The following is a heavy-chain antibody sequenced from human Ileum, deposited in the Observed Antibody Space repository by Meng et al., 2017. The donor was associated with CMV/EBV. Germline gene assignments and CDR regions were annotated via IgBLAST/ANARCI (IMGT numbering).Heavy chain of an antibody. CDR3: AREDPMAIPGSDLWVFWDH. D-gene: IGHD3-10*01. CDR1: GFTFRSYT. CDR2: INRDSSYI. Sequence: GESLKISCAGSGFTFRSYTINWVRQAPGKGLEWVSSINRDSSYIHYADSVKGRFTVSRDNAMNSLYLQMNSLRVEDTAVYYCAREDPMAIPGSDLWVFWDHWGQGTLVTVSS. J-gene: IGHJ4*02. V-gene: IGHV3-21*01.